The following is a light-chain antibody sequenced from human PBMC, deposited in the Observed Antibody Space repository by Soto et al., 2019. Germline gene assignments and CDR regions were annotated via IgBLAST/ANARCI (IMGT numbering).Light chain of an antibody. CDR1: SSDVGGYNY. V-gene: IGLV2-8*01. CDR2: EVS. Sequence: QSALTQPPSASGSPGQSVTISCTGTSSDVGGYNYVSWYQQHSGKAPKLMIYEVSKRPSGVPDRFSGSKSGSTASLTVSGLQAEDEADYNCSSYAGSNNPFVFGTGTKVTVL. J-gene: IGLJ1*01. CDR3: SSYAGSNNPFV.